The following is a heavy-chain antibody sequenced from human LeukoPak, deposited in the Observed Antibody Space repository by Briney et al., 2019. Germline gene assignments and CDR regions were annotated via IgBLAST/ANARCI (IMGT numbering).Heavy chain of an antibody. J-gene: IGHJ5*02. D-gene: IGHD6-6*01. CDR2: IYYSGNT. CDR3: AREGAYSCSSEVWFDP. Sequence: PSETLSLTCTVSGGSISISSYYWGWVRQPPGKGLELLGSIYYSGNTYYNPYLKRRVIISVDASKNQSSLKLSSVPAADTAVYYCAREGAYSCSSEVWFDPWGRGTLVTVSS. CDR1: GGSISISSYY. V-gene: IGHV4-39*02.